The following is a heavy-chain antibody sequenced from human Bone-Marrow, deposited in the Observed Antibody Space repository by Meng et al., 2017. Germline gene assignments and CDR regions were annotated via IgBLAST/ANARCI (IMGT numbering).Heavy chain of an antibody. CDR3: ARVYCSSTSCLTNYWYFDL. V-gene: IGHV1-2*06. J-gene: IGHJ2*01. CDR2: INPNSGGT. D-gene: IGHD2-2*01. CDR1: GYTFTGYY. Sequence: ASVKVSCKASGYTFTGYYMHWVRQAPGQGLEWMGRINPNSGGTNYAQKFQGRVTMTRDTSICTAYMELSRLRSDDTAVYYCARVYCSSTSCLTNYWYFDLWGRGTLVTVSS.